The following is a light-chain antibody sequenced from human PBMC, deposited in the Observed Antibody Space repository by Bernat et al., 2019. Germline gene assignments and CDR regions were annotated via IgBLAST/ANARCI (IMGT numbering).Light chain of an antibody. Sequence: DIQMTQSPSSLSASVGDRVTITCRTSQNINHYLNWYQQRPGKAPKLLIYLASSLQTGVPSMFSGSESGTDFTLTISSLQPEDFATYYCHQSDSTPYTFGQGTKLDIK. CDR2: LAS. V-gene: IGKV1-39*01. CDR3: HQSDSTPYT. CDR1: QNINHY. J-gene: IGKJ2*01.